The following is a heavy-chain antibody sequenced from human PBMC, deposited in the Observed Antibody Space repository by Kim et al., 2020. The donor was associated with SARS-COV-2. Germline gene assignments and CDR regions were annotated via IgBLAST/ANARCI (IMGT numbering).Heavy chain of an antibody. CDR3: ARDDGLEIDL. CDR1: GFSFSTVN. Sequence: GGSLRLSCAASGFSFSTVNMNWVRQAPGKGLEWVAYIASGSNVIYYSDTVKGRFTISRDNAKKSVSLQMNSLRNEDTAVYFCARDDGLEIDLWGQGTLVTVSS. V-gene: IGHV3-48*02. CDR2: IASGSNVI. D-gene: IGHD1-1*01. J-gene: IGHJ5*02.